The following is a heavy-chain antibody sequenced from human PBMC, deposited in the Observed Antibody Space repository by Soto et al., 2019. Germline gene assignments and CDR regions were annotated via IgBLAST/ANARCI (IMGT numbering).Heavy chain of an antibody. CDR1: GGSLSSGGYY. Sequence: SETLSLTCTVSGGSLSSGGYYWCWIRQPPGKGLEWIGYIYYSGSTYYNPSLKSRVTISVDTSKNQFSLKLSSVTAADTAVYYCARSHIVPRLLMYPYAYWGQVTLVTVS. V-gene: IGHV4-30-4*01. CDR3: ARSHIVPRLLMYPYAY. J-gene: IGHJ4*02. D-gene: IGHD6-6*01. CDR2: IYYSGST.